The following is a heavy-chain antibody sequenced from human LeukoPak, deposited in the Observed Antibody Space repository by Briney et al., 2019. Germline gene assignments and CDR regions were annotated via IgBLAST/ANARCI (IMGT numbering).Heavy chain of an antibody. Sequence: PSETLSLTCTVPGGSISSGDYYWSWIRQPPGKGLEWIGYIYYSGSTYYNPSLKSRVTISVDTSKNQFSLKLSSVTAADTAVYYCARQTRRYDSSGYRYFDYWGQGTLVTVSS. J-gene: IGHJ4*02. D-gene: IGHD3-22*01. CDR2: IYYSGST. V-gene: IGHV4-39*01. CDR3: ARQTRRYDSSGYRYFDY. CDR1: GGSISSGDYY.